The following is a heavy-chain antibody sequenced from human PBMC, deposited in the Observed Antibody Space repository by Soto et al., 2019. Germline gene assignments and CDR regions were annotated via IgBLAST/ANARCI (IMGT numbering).Heavy chain of an antibody. CDR2: IKSKAAGGTT. J-gene: IGHJ4*02. D-gene: IGHD4-17*01. Sequence: EVQLVESGGDLVKPGGSLRLSCAASEFTFANAWISWVRQAQGKGLEWVGRIKSKAAGGTTDYAAPVKGRFTISRDESQNTLYLQMNSLKTEDTAVYYCTSLYYGHWGQGTLVTVSS. CDR1: EFTFANAW. V-gene: IGHV3-15*01. CDR3: TSLYYGH.